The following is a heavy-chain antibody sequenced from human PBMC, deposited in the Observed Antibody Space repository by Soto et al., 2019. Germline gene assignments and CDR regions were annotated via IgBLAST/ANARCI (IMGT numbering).Heavy chain of an antibody. D-gene: IGHD3-10*01. CDR2: IYYSGST. CDR1: GGSISSGGYY. Sequence: QVQLQESGPGLVKPSQTLSLTCTVSGGSISSGGYYWSWIRQHPGKGLEWIGYIYYSGSTYYNPYLKSRVTIAVDTSKNQFSLKLSSVTAADTAVYYCASYAPQEGDGSGRPAQPFDYWGQGTLVTVSS. CDR3: ASYAPQEGDGSGRPAQPFDY. J-gene: IGHJ4*02. V-gene: IGHV4-31*03.